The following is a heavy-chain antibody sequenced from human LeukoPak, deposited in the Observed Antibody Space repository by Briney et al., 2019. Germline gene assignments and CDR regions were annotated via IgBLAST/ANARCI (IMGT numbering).Heavy chain of an antibody. CDR2: ISWNSGSI. J-gene: IGHJ4*02. Sequence: SLRLSCAASGFTFDDYAMHWVRQAPGKGLEWVSGISWNSGSIGYADSVKGRFTISRDNAKNSLYLQMNSLRAEDTALYYCAKDTDSSGYYPFDYWGQGTLVTVSS. V-gene: IGHV3-9*01. D-gene: IGHD3-22*01. CDR3: AKDTDSSGYYPFDY. CDR1: GFTFDDYA.